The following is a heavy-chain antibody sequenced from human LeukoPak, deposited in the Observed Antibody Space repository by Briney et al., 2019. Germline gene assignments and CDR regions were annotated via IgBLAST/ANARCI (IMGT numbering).Heavy chain of an antibody. J-gene: IGHJ6*02. CDR2: IWYDGSNK. CDR3: ARGWGRLQWLAYYYYYGIDV. CDR1: GFTFSSYG. D-gene: IGHD6-19*01. V-gene: IGHV3-33*01. Sequence: GGSLRLSCAASGFTFSSYGMHWVRQAPGKGLEWVAVIWYDGSNKYYADSVKGRFTISRDNSKNTLYLQMNSLRAEDTAVYYCARGWGRLQWLAYYYYYGIDVWGQGTTVTVSS.